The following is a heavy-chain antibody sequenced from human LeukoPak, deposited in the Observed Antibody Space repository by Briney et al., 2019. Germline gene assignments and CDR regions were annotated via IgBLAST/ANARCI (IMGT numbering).Heavy chain of an antibody. Sequence: ASVKVSCKASGYIFTGYYMHWVRQAPGRGLEWMGWINPNSGGTKYAQKFQGRVTMTRDTSISTAYMELSRLGSDDTALYYCASQQLQWRESYYFDDWGQGTLVTVSS. D-gene: IGHD5-24*01. CDR1: GYIFTGYY. J-gene: IGHJ4*02. CDR3: ASQQLQWRESYYFDD. V-gene: IGHV1-2*02. CDR2: INPNSGGT.